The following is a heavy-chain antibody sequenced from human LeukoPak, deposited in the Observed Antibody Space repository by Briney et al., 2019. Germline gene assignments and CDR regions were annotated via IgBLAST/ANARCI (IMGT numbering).Heavy chain of an antibody. CDR1: GFPFRSYW. CDR2: INSDGSST. V-gene: IGHV3-74*01. Sequence: GGSLRLSCAASGFPFRSYWMPWVRQAPGEGLGWVSRINSDGSSTSYADSVKGRFTISRDNAKNTLYLQMNSLRAEDTAVYYCARATPATFGYFDLWGRGTLVTVSS. J-gene: IGHJ2*01. CDR3: ARATPATFGYFDL.